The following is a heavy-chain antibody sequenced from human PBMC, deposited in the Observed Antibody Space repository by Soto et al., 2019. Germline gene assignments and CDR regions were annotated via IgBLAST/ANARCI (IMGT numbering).Heavy chain of an antibody. D-gene: IGHD2-8*01. Sequence: PSETLSLTCAVYGGSFSGYYWSWIRQPPGKGLEWIGEINHSGSTNYNPSLKSRVTISVDTSKNQFSLKLSSVTAADTAVYYCARDTWYYFDYWGQGTLVTVSS. CDR1: GGSFSGYY. J-gene: IGHJ4*02. V-gene: IGHV4-34*01. CDR2: INHSGST. CDR3: ARDTWYYFDY.